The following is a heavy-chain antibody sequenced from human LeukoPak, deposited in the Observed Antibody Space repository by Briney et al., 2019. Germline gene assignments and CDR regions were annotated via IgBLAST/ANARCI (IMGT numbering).Heavy chain of an antibody. CDR1: LDXTTSNF. CDR2: IHRSGSP. Sequence: PSETLSLTCTVSLDXTTSNFCSWVRQPPGKGLEWIGEIHRSGSPNYNPSLQSRVTISIDRSRNQIALELSSVTAADTAVYYCAREILGGFNPGAYWGQGTLVTVSS. J-gene: IGHJ4*02. CDR3: AREILGGFNPGAY. D-gene: IGHD1-14*01. V-gene: IGHV4-4*02.